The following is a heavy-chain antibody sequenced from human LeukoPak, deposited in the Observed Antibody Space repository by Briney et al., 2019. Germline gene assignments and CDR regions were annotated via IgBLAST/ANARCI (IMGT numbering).Heavy chain of an antibody. CDR2: IVPTLGTA. V-gene: IGHV1-69*04. CDR3: ARVPQGSSWPYYFDY. CDR1: GGTFSTYA. D-gene: IGHD6-13*01. J-gene: IGHJ4*02. Sequence: SVKVSCKASGGTFSTYAISWVRQAPGQGLEWVGRIVPTLGTANYAQNFQGRVTITADRSTTTAYMELSSLRSEDTAVYYCARVPQGSSWPYYFDYWGQGTLVTVSS.